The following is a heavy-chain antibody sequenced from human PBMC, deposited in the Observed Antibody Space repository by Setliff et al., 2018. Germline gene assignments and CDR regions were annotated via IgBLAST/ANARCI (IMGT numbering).Heavy chain of an antibody. J-gene: IGHJ4*02. Sequence: SETLSLTCAVSGYSISSGYCWGWIRQPPGKGLEWIGSIYHSGSTYYTPYLKGRVTISVDTSKNQFSLKLSSVTAADTAVYYCARVVAAAMYFDYWGQGTLVTVSS. D-gene: IGHD2-2*01. CDR1: GYSISSGYC. CDR3: ARVVAAAMYFDY. V-gene: IGHV4-38-2*01. CDR2: IYHSGST.